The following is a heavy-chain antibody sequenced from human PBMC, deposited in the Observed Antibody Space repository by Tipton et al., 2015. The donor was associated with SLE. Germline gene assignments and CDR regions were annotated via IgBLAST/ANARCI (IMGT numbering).Heavy chain of an antibody. CDR2: IKQDGSEK. D-gene: IGHD1-26*01. CDR3: ARGGRPVQH. V-gene: IGHV3-7*01. CDR1: GFTFSSYA. Sequence: VQLVQSGGGVVQPGRSLRLSCAASGFTFSSYAMHWVRQAPGKGLEWVSNIKQDGSEKYYVDSVKGRFTISRDNAKSSLYLQMNSLRAEDTAVYYCARGGRPVQHWGQGTLVTVSS. J-gene: IGHJ1*01.